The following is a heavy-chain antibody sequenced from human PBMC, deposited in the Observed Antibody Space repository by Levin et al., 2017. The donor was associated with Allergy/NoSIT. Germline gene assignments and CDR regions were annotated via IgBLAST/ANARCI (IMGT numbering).Heavy chain of an antibody. J-gene: IGHJ5*02. CDR3: AREGDQIFDDYGDGGWVNWFDP. V-gene: IGHV3-7*01. Sequence: PGGSLRLSCAASGFTFSSYWMSWVRQAPGKGLEWVANIKQDGSEKYYVDSVKGRFTISRDNAKNSLYLQMNSLRAEDTAVYYCAREGDQIFDDYGDGGWVNWFDPWGQGTLVTVSS. CDR1: GFTFSSYW. CDR2: IKQDGSEK. D-gene: IGHD4-17*01.